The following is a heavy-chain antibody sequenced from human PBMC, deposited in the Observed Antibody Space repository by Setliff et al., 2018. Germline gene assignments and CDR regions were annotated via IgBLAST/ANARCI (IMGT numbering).Heavy chain of an antibody. CDR3: AKDSLEVVIALHGMDV. J-gene: IGHJ6*01. D-gene: IGHD2-21*01. CDR1: GFTFSRYG. CDR2: IRYDGYNK. V-gene: IGHV3-30*02. Sequence: GGSRRLPGAASGFTFSRYGMYWVRQAPGKGLEWVAFIRYDGYNKYYADSVQGRFTISIDNSKNTLFLQMVSLRDDDTAVYYCAKDSLEVVIALHGMDVWGQGTTVTVS.